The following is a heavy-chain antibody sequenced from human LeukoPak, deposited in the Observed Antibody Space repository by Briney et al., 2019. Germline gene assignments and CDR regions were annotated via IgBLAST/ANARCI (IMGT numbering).Heavy chain of an antibody. CDR1: GFTFSSYG. CDR3: ARDSYYDSSGSVDY. D-gene: IGHD3-22*01. CDR2: IWYDGNNK. Sequence: GGSLRLSCAASGFTFSSYGMHWVRQAPGKGLEWVAVIWYDGNNKYYADFVKGRFTISRDNSKNTLYLQLNSLRAEDTAVYNCARDSYYDSSGSVDYWGQGTLVTVSS. V-gene: IGHV3-33*01. J-gene: IGHJ4*02.